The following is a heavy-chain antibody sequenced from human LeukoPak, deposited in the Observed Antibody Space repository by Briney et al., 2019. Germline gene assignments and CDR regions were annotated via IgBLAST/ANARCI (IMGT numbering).Heavy chain of an antibody. J-gene: IGHJ3*02. Sequence: GGSLRLSCAASGFTFSSYWMSWVRQAPGKGLEWVANIKQDGSEKYYVDSVKGRFTISRDNAKNSLYLQMNSLRAEDTAVYYCARVPIYVWGSYGAFDIWGQGTMVTVSS. CDR3: ARVPIYVWGSYGAFDI. CDR1: GFTFSSYW. D-gene: IGHD3-16*01. V-gene: IGHV3-7*01. CDR2: IKQDGSEK.